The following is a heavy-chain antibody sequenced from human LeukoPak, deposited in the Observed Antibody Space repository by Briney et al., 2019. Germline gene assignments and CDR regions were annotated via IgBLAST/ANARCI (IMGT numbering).Heavy chain of an antibody. D-gene: IGHD6-13*01. Sequence: SEPLSLTCTVSGGSISGYYWSWIRQPPGKGLEWIGYIYYSGSTNYNPSLKSRVTISVDTSKNQFSLKLSSVTAADTAVYYCARAPAAGPRYYYGMDVWGKGTTVTVSS. V-gene: IGHV4-59*01. CDR3: ARAPAAGPRYYYGMDV. CDR1: GGSISGYY. J-gene: IGHJ6*04. CDR2: IYYSGST.